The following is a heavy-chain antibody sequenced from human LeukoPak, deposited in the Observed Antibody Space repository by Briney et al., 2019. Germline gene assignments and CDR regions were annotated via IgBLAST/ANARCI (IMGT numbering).Heavy chain of an antibody. CDR1: GFTVGSFG. V-gene: IGHV3-30*02. J-gene: IGHJ4*02. CDR2: IRYDGSNK. CDR3: AKDPSFRPGYFDY. Sequence: PGGSMRLACAPSGFTVGSFGMHWVRHAPGTGLEWVAFIRYDGSNKYYADSVKGRFTISRDNSKNTLYLQMNSLRAEDTAVYYCAKDPSFRPGYFDYWGQGTLVTVSS.